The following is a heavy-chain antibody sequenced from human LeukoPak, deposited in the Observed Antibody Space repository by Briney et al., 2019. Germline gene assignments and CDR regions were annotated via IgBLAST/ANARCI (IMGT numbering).Heavy chain of an antibody. V-gene: IGHV3-66*01. J-gene: IGHJ4*02. CDR3: ARDLSAYSYGFGGDC. CDR1: GFIVSANF. CDR2: MYSVGTT. D-gene: IGHD1-26*01. Sequence: GGSLRLSCEASGFIVSANFMNWVRLAPGKGLEWVSVMYSVGTTYYADSVKGRFTVSRDPSKNTLYLQMDSLRVEDTAVYYCARDLSAYSYGFGGDCWGQGTRVIVSS.